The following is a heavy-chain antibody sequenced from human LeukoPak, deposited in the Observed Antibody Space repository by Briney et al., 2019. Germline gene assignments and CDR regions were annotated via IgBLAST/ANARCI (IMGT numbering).Heavy chain of an antibody. J-gene: IGHJ4*02. CDR3: ASSPDYYDSSEDY. CDR1: GFTFSSYE. D-gene: IGHD3-22*01. CDR2: ISSSGSTI. Sequence: GVSLRLSCAASGFTFSSYEMNWVRQAPGKGLEWVSYISSSGSTIYYADSVKGRFTISRDNAKNSLYLQMNSMIAEDTAVYYCASSPDYYDSSEDYWGQGTLVTVSS. V-gene: IGHV3-48*03.